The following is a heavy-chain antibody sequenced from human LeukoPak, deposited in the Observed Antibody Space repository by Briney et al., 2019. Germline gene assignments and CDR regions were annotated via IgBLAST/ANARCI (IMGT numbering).Heavy chain of an antibody. Sequence: SETLSLTCTVSGGSISSYYWSWIRQPPGKGLEWIGYIYYSGSINYNPSLKSRVTISVDTSKNQFSLKLSSVTAADTAVYYCARGVGGATTFFDYWGQGTLVTVSS. D-gene: IGHD3-16*01. J-gene: IGHJ4*02. CDR2: IYYSGSI. CDR1: GGSISSYY. CDR3: ARGVGGATTFFDY. V-gene: IGHV4-59*01.